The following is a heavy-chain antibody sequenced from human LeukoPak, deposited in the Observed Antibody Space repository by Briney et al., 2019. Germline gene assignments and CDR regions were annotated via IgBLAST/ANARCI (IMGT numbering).Heavy chain of an antibody. D-gene: IGHD3-22*01. V-gene: IGHV4-30-2*01. Sequence: SETLSLTCAVYGGSFSGYYWSWIRQPPGKGLEWIGYIYHSGSTYYNPSLKSRVTISVDRSKNQFSLKLSSVTAADTAVYYCARETYYYDSSGYYSYYFDYWGQGTLVTVSS. CDR3: ARETYYYDSSGYYSYYFDY. CDR1: GGSFSGYY. J-gene: IGHJ4*02. CDR2: IYHSGST.